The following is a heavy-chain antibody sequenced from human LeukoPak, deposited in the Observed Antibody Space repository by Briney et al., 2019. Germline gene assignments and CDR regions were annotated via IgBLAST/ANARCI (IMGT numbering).Heavy chain of an antibody. CDR3: ARNVDDAFGHYYYYMDV. D-gene: IGHD3-16*01. CDR1: GGSFSGYY. Sequence: SETLSLTCAVYGGSFSGYYWSWIRQPPGKGLEWIGEINHSGSTNYNPSLKSRVTISVDTSKNQFSLKLSSVTAADTAVYYCARNVDDAFGHYYYYMDVWGKGTTVTVSS. V-gene: IGHV4-34*01. J-gene: IGHJ6*03. CDR2: INHSGST.